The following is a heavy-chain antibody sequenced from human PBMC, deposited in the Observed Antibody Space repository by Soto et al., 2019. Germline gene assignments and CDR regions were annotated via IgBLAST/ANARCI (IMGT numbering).Heavy chain of an antibody. V-gene: IGHV1-18*04. Sequence: GXSXKVSYKASGYTXTSYGSSLVRQAPGQGLEWMGWIIAYNGNTNYAKKLQGRVTMTTDTSTRKAYMELRSMRSDDTAVYYFARGLPRTYYYYGMDVWGQGTTGTVS. CDR2: IIAYNGNT. D-gene: IGHD1-7*01. CDR1: GYTXTSYG. CDR3: ARGLPRTYYYYGMDV. J-gene: IGHJ6*02.